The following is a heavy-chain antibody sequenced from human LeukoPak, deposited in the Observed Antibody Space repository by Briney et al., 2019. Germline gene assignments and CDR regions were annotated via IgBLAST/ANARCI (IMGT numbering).Heavy chain of an antibody. Sequence: PGGSLRLSCAASGFTFNDHYMEWVRQAPGMGLVWVSRITDDGSTTTYADSVKGRFTISRDSAKNTLYLQMDSLRAEDTAVYYCARGTYYALDVWGQGTTVTVSS. V-gene: IGHV3-74*01. CDR2: ITDDGSTT. CDR3: ARGTYYALDV. J-gene: IGHJ6*02. CDR1: GFTFNDHY.